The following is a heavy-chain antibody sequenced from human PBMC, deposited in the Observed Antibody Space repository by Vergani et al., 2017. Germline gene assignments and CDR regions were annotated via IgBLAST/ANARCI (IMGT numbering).Heavy chain of an antibody. Sequence: QLQLQESGPGLVKPSETLSLTCTVSGGSISSSSCYWGWLRQPPGKGLAWIGSIYYSGSTYYNPSLKSRVTISVDTSKNQFSLKLSSVTAADTAVYYCASVDYGGSIDYWGQGTLVTVSS. V-gene: IGHV4-39*01. J-gene: IGHJ4*02. CDR2: IYYSGST. CDR1: GGSISSSSCY. CDR3: ASVDYGGSIDY. D-gene: IGHD4-23*01.